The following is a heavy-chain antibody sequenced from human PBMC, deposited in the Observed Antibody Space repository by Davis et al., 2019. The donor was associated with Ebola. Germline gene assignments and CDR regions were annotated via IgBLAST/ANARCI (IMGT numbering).Heavy chain of an antibody. J-gene: IGHJ4*02. CDR2: ISSSGSTI. CDR1: GFTFSDYY. D-gene: IGHD3-10*01. Sequence: GGSLRLSCAASGFTFSDYYMSWIRQAPGKGLEWVSYISSSGSTIYYADSVKGRFTISRDNAKNSLYLQMNSLKTEDTAVYYCTTGVRRGSSWRDYWGQGTLVTVSS. CDR3: TTGVRRGSSWRDY. V-gene: IGHV3-11*01.